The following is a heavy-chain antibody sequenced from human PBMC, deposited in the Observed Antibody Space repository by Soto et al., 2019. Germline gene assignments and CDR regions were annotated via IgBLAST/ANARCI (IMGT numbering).Heavy chain of an antibody. Sequence: GGSLRLSCAASGFTFSSYGMHWVRQAPGKGLEWVAVIWYDGSNKYYADSVKGRFTISRDNSKNTLYLQMNSLRAEDTAVYYCARGAYTAVANRYMSANYYYGMDVWGQGTTVTVSS. CDR2: IWYDGSNK. CDR1: GFTFSSYG. V-gene: IGHV3-33*01. J-gene: IGHJ6*02. D-gene: IGHD5-18*01. CDR3: ARGAYTAVANRYMSANYYYGMDV.